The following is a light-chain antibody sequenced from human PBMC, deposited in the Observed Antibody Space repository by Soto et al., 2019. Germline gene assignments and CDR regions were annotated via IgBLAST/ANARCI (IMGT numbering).Light chain of an antibody. CDR2: AAS. Sequence: IQLTQSPSSLSASVGDRVTITCRASQGISSYLAWYQQKPGKAPKLLIYAASTLQSGVPSRFSGSGSGTDFTLTISSLQPEAFATYYCQQLNSYPPITFGPGTKVDIK. V-gene: IGKV1-9*01. J-gene: IGKJ3*01. CDR1: QGISSY. CDR3: QQLNSYPPIT.